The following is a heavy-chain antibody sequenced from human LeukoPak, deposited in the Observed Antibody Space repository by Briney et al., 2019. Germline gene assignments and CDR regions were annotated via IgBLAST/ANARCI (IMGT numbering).Heavy chain of an antibody. CDR1: GFTFSTYG. V-gene: IGHV3-30*03. CDR2: ILYDGSNR. Sequence: PGGSLRLSCAVSGFTFSTYGMHWVRQAPGKGLEWVAVILYDGSNRHYADSVKGRFTISRDNSKNTLYLQMNSLRAEDTAVYYCAPDPNKWLRNYWGQGTLVTVSS. CDR3: APDPNKWLRNY. J-gene: IGHJ4*02. D-gene: IGHD5-12*01.